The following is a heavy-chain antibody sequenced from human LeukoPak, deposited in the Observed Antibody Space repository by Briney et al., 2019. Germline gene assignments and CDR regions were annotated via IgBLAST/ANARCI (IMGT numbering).Heavy chain of an antibody. Sequence: PSETLSLTCTVSGGSISSSSYYWGWIRQPPGKGLEWIGSIYYSGSTYYNPSLKSRVTISVDTSKNQFSLKLSSVTAADTAVYYCARTATSGYSSSRDYYWGQGTLVTVSS. CDR2: IYYSGST. D-gene: IGHD6-13*01. CDR3: ARTATSGYSSSRDYY. V-gene: IGHV4-39*01. CDR1: GGSISSSSYY. J-gene: IGHJ4*02.